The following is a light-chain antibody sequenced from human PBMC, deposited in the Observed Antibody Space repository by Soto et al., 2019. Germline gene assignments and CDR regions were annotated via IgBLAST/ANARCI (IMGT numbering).Light chain of an antibody. CDR1: SGHSSYI. J-gene: IGLJ2*01. Sequence: QPVLTQSSSASASLGSSVKLTCTLSSGHSSYIIAWHQQQPGKAPRYLMKLEGSGSYNKGSGVPDRFSGSSSGADRYLTISNLQSEDEADYYCETWDGVFGGGTKLTVL. V-gene: IGLV4-60*03. CDR2: LEGSGSY. CDR3: ETWDGV.